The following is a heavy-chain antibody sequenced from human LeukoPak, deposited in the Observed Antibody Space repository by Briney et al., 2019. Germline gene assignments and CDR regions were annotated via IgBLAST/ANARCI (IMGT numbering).Heavy chain of an antibody. CDR1: GFTFTSYA. D-gene: IGHD5-24*01. Sequence: GGSLRLSCAASGFTFTSYAMNWVRQAPGQGLEWVSSISSTSSYIYYADSVKGRFTISRDNAKNSLHLQMNSLRAEDTAVYYCATGDGYKFDYWGQGTLVTVSS. J-gene: IGHJ4*02. V-gene: IGHV3-21*01. CDR2: ISSTSSYI. CDR3: ATGDGYKFDY.